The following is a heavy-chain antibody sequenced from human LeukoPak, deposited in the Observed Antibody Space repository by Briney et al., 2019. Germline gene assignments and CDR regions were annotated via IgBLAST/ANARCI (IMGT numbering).Heavy chain of an antibody. CDR3: ARGDKRVTFGGVMVPFDY. CDR2: IYYSGTT. J-gene: IGHJ4*02. V-gene: IGHV4-59*01. CDR1: GGSISSYY. Sequence: SETLSLTCTVSGGSISSYYWNWIRQPPGKGLEWIGYIYYSGTTNYSPSLESRVTISIDTSKKPFALKLTSVAPADTAVHYCARGDKRVTFGGVMVPFDYWGQGTLVTVSS. D-gene: IGHD3-16*02.